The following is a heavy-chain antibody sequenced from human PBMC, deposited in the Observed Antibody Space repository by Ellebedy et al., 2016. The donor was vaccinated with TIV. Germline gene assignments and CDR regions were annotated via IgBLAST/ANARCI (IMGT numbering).Heavy chain of an antibody. D-gene: IGHD6-13*01. Sequence: GGSLRLXXTPSGFTFVDYTMNWFRQAPGKGLEWVGFIRGKGYGGTTEYAASVKGRLIISRDDSKSIAYLQMNSLKSEDTAVYYCTSAAATKFYYYTGVDVWGQGTTVTVSS. V-gene: IGHV3-49*03. CDR2: IRGKGYGGTT. CDR1: GFTFVDYT. CDR3: TSAAATKFYYYTGVDV. J-gene: IGHJ6*02.